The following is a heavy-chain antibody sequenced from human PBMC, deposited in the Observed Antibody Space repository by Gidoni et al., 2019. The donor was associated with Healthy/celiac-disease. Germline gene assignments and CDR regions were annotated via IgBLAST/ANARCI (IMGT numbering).Heavy chain of an antibody. CDR1: GGSISSSGYY. V-gene: IGHV4-39*07. D-gene: IGHD1-26*01. Sequence: QLQLQESGPGLVKPSETLSLTCTVSGGSISSSGYYWGWIRQPPGQGLAWIGSIYYSGRTSYNPSLKSRVTISVDTSKNQFSLKLSSVTAADTAVYYCARAPPYSGSYLGCFDPWGQGTLVTVSS. CDR2: IYYSGRT. J-gene: IGHJ5*02. CDR3: ARAPPYSGSYLGCFDP.